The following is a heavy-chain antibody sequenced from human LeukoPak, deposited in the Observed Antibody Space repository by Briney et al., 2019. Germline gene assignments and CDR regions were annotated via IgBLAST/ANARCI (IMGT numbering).Heavy chain of an antibody. CDR3: ARSGTDYYFDY. Sequence: PGGSLRLSCAASGFTFSSYAMSWVRQAPGKGLEWVSAISGSGGSTYYADSVKGRFTISRDNSKNTLYLQMNSLSTEDTALYYCARSGTDYYFDYWGQGTLVTVSS. CDR2: ISGSGGST. D-gene: IGHD1-1*01. J-gene: IGHJ4*02. CDR1: GFTFSSYA. V-gene: IGHV3-23*01.